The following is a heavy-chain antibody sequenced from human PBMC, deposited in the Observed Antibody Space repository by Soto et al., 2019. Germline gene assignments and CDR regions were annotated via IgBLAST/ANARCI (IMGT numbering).Heavy chain of an antibody. V-gene: IGHV1-58*01. CDR1: GFTSSRSV. J-gene: IGHJ6*02. Sequence: QIQLVQSGPEVKKPGTSVKVSCKASGFTSSRSVVQWVRKARGQRLEWIGWVVVGSGYTNYAQKFQERVTITRDMPTSTVYMELSSLRSEDTAVYHCAGPTVITYDYYYGMDVWGQGTTVTVSS. D-gene: IGHD4-17*01. CDR2: VVVGSGYT. CDR3: AGPTVITYDYYYGMDV.